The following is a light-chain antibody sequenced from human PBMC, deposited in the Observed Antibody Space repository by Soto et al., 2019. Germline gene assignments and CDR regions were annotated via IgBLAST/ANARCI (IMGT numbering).Light chain of an antibody. Sequence: QSVLTQPPSASGSPGQSVTISCTGTSSDVGGYNFVSWYQQYPGKAPKLIIYEVTKRPSGVPDRFSGSKSGNTASLTVSVLQTDDEADYYCSSYTSSTSYVFAAGTKLTVL. V-gene: IGLV2-8*01. CDR2: EVT. CDR3: SSYTSSTSYV. J-gene: IGLJ1*01. CDR1: SSDVGGYNF.